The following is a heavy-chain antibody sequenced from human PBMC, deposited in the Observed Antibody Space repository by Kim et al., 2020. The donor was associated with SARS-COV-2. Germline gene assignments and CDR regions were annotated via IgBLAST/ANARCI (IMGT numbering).Heavy chain of an antibody. CDR2: IYSGGDYT. D-gene: IGHD3-16*02. V-gene: IGHV3-53*01. CDR3: GRRYRTSWAIDY. J-gene: IGHJ4*02. Sequence: RGSLRLSCAASGFTVGDSYLTWVRQAPGKGLDWVSVIYSGGDYTYYADSVKGRFTIPRDNSKNTLYLQMNSLRAEDTALYYCGRRYRTSWAIDYWGQGALVTVSS. CDR1: GFTVGDSY.